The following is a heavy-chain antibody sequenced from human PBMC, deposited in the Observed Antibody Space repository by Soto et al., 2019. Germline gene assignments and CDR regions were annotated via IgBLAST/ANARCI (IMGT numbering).Heavy chain of an antibody. CDR2: IYYSGST. D-gene: IGHD6-13*01. CDR3: ARDKSSSWYLYYYYGMDV. V-gene: IGHV4-59*12. Sequence: SETLSLTCTVSGGSISSYYWSWIRQPPGKGLEWIGYIYYSGSTNYNPSLKSRVTISVDTSKNQFSLKLSSVTAADTAVYYCARDKSSSWYLYYYYGMDVWGQGTTVT. J-gene: IGHJ6*02. CDR1: GGSISSYY.